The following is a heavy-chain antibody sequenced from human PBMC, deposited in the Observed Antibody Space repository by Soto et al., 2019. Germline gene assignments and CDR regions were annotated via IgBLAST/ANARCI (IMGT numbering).Heavy chain of an antibody. D-gene: IGHD2-21*01. J-gene: IGHJ4*02. Sequence: QLVESGGGLVQPGRSLRLSCVASGFRFDEYAIHWVRQAPGKGLEWVSGISWDSGSINYAGSVRGRFTVSRDNAKNSLYLQQARLRFEDTAFYYCAKIVTRHSLVPVFDQWGQGALVSVSS. CDR1: GFRFDEYA. CDR3: AKIVTRHSLVPVFDQ. V-gene: IGHV3-9*01. CDR2: ISWDSGSI.